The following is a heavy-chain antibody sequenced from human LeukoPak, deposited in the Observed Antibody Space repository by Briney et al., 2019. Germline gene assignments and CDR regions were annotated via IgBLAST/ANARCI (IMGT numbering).Heavy chain of an antibody. CDR3: ARKRIVGNYFDY. Sequence: PSETLSLTCAVSGGSFSGYYWSWIRQPPGKGLEWIGEINHSGSTNYNPSLKSRVTISVDTSKNQFSLKLSSVTAADTAVYYCARKRIVGNYFDYWGQGTLVTVSS. CDR2: INHSGST. CDR1: GGSFSGYY. D-gene: IGHD3-22*01. V-gene: IGHV4-34*01. J-gene: IGHJ4*02.